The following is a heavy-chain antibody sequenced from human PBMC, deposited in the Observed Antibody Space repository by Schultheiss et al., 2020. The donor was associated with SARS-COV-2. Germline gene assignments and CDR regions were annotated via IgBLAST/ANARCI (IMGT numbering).Heavy chain of an antibody. CDR2: IYHSGST. CDR3: ARGGRGYSYGYRRDKRSLDV. V-gene: IGHV4-34*01. D-gene: IGHD5-18*01. J-gene: IGHJ6*02. CDR1: GGSFSGYY. Sequence: SETLSLTCAVYGGSFSGYYWGWIRQPPGKGLEWVASIYHSGSTNYNPSLKSRVTISVDTSKNQFSLKLSSVTAADTAVYYCARGGRGYSYGYRRDKRSLDVWGQGTTVTVSS.